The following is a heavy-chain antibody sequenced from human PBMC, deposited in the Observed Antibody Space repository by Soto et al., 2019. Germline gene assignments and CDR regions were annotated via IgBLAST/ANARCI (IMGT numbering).Heavy chain of an antibody. Sequence: GGSLRLSCAASGFTFSSYSMNWVRQAPGKGLEWVSYISSSSSTIYYADSVKGRFTISRDNSKNTLYLQMNSLRAEDTAVYYCAKNPGYYYDSTGYHFYYWGQGTLVTVSA. J-gene: IGHJ4*01. V-gene: IGHV3-48*01. CDR2: ISSSSSTI. CDR3: AKNPGYYYDSTGYHFYY. CDR1: GFTFSSYS. D-gene: IGHD3-22*01.